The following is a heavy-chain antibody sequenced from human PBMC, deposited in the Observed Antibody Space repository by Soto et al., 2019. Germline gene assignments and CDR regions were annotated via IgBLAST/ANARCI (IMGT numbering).Heavy chain of an antibody. CDR2: IVPSLDTT. D-gene: IGHD3-16*02. J-gene: IGHJ6*02. Sequence: QVHLVQSGTEVKKPGSSVKVSCKASGGTFSSSGFSWVRQAPGQGLEWMGMIVPSLDTTNYAQKCQARVTITADEVTSTAYMALRSLRSEDTAVYYCARWPQPRYTADPYAVDVWGQGTRVIVSS. CDR3: ARWPQPRYTADPYAVDV. CDR1: GGTFSSSG. V-gene: IGHV1-69*11.